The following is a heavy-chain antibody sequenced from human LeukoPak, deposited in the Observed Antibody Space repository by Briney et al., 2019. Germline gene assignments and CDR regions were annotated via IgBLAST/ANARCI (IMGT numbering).Heavy chain of an antibody. V-gene: IGHV5-51*01. D-gene: IGHD4-23*01. Sequence: GESLKISCKGSGYSFTSYWLDWVRQMPGKGLEWMGIIYPGDSDTRYSPSFQGQVTISADKSISTAYLQWSSLKASDTAMYYCARRDYGDNSDLDAFDIWGQGTMVTVSS. CDR3: ARRDYGDNSDLDAFDI. J-gene: IGHJ3*02. CDR1: GYSFTSYW. CDR2: IYPGDSDT.